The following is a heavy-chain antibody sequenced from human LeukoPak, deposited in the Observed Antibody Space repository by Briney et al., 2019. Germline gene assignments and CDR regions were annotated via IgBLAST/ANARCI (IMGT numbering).Heavy chain of an antibody. CDR2: INPHSGGT. CDR3: ARDLRELLGY. CDR1: GYTFTDFH. V-gene: IGHV1-2*06. J-gene: IGHJ4*02. D-gene: IGHD1-26*01. Sequence: GASVKVSCKASGYTFTDFHLYWVRQAPGQGLEWMGRINPHSGGTDSAQKFQGRLTMTRDTSIRTAYLELSGLKSDDTAVYYCARDLRELLGYWGQGTLVTVSS.